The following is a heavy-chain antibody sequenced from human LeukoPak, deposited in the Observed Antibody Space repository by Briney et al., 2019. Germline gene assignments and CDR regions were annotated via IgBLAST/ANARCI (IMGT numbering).Heavy chain of an antibody. Sequence: ASVTVSFTFSGYTLTELSMDWGRQAPGKGREGMGGFDPEDGETIYAQKFQGRVTMTEDTSTDTAYMELSSLRSEDTAVYYCATTRIAAAGTPAKYYYYMDVWGKGTTVTVSS. CDR1: GYTLTELS. D-gene: IGHD6-13*01. CDR3: ATTRIAAAGTPAKYYYYMDV. CDR2: FDPEDGET. J-gene: IGHJ6*03. V-gene: IGHV1-24*01.